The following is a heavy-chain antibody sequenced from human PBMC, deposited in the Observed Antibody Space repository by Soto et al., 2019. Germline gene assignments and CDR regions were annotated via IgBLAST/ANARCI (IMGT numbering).Heavy chain of an antibody. CDR3: ARRERAAGTDWWFYP. V-gene: IGHV4-39*01. D-gene: IGHD6-13*01. J-gene: IGHJ5*02. Sequence: SETLSLTCTVSGGSISRSSFHWGWIRQPPGEGLEWIGSIYYSGSTYYSPSLKSRVTISVDTSKNQFSLKLSSVTAADTAVYYCARRERAAGTDWWFYPWGQGTLVTVSS. CDR1: GGSISRSSFH. CDR2: IYYSGST.